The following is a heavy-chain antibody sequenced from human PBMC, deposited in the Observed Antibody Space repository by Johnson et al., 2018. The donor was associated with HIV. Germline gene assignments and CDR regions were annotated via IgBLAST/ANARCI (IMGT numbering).Heavy chain of an antibody. D-gene: IGHD1-26*01. CDR2: INWNGGST. V-gene: IGHV3-20*04. CDR1: GFTFDDYG. Sequence: VQLVESGGGVVRPGGSLRLSCAASGFTFDDYGMSWVRQAPGKGLEWVSGINWNGGSTGYADSVTGRFTISRDNAKNSLYLQMNSRRAEDTALYYCARDIGGSYSSDAFDIWGQGTMVTVSS. CDR3: ARDIGGSYSSDAFDI. J-gene: IGHJ3*02.